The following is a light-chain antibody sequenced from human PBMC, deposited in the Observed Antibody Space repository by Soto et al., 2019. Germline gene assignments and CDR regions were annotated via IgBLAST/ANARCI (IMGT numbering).Light chain of an antibody. CDR3: QKYGSSPLGT. CDR1: QSVSSSY. J-gene: IGKJ1*01. CDR2: GAS. V-gene: IGKV3-20*01. Sequence: EIVLTQSPGTLSLSPGERATLSCRASQSVSSSYLAWYQQKPGQAPRLLIYGASSRATGIPDRFSGSGSGTDFPLAISRLEPEDFAVYYCQKYGSSPLGTFGQGTRVAIK.